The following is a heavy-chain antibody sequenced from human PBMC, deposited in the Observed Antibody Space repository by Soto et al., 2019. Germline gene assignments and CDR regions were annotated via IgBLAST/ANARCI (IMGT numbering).Heavy chain of an antibody. Sequence: SETLSLTCTVSGGSISSSSYYWGWIRQPPGKGLEWIGRIYYSGSTYYNPSLKSRVTISVDTSKNQFSLKRSSVTAADTAVYYCARSPYYYDSSGYYFDYWGQGTLVTVSS. J-gene: IGHJ4*02. CDR1: GGSISSSSYY. CDR2: IYYSGST. D-gene: IGHD3-22*01. CDR3: ARSPYYYDSSGYYFDY. V-gene: IGHV4-39*01.